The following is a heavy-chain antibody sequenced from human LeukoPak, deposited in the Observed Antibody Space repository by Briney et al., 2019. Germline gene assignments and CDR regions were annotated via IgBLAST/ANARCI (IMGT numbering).Heavy chain of an antibody. CDR1: GFTFSSYG. J-gene: IGHJ6*02. Sequence: GRSQRLSCAASGFTFSSYGMHWVRQAPGKGLEWVAVIPYDGSNKYYADSVKGRFTISRDNSKNTLYIQMNRLRAEDTAVYYCARIYDSSGYYFHYYYYGMDVWGQGTTVTVSS. V-gene: IGHV3-30*03. CDR2: IPYDGSNK. D-gene: IGHD3-22*01. CDR3: ARIYDSSGYYFHYYYYGMDV.